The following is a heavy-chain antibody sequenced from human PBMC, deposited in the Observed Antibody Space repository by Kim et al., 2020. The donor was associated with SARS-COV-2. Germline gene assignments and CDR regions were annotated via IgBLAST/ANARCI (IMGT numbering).Heavy chain of an antibody. D-gene: IGHD3-22*01. CDR2: INAGNGNT. J-gene: IGHJ6*02. CDR3: ARADNPYYYDSSGYHGYYYYYGMDV. CDR1: GYTFTSYA. V-gene: IGHV1-3*01. Sequence: ASVKVSCKASGYTFTSYAMHWVRQAPGQRLEWMGWINAGNGNTKYSQKFQGRVTITRDTSASTAYMELSSLRSEDTAVYYCARADNPYYYDSSGYHGYYYYYGMDVWGQGTTVTVSS.